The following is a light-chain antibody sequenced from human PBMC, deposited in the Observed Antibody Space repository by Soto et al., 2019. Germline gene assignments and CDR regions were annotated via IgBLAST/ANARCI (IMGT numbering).Light chain of an antibody. CDR1: QSIASW. CDR2: DAS. CDR3: QQSYSMPRT. V-gene: IGKV1-5*01. J-gene: IGKJ4*01. Sequence: DIQVTQSPSTLSASVGDRVTITCRASQSIASWLAWYQQKPGKAPELLIYDASSLKSGVPSRFSGSGSGTDFTVTISSLQPEDFATYYCQQSYSMPRTFGGGTKVDIK.